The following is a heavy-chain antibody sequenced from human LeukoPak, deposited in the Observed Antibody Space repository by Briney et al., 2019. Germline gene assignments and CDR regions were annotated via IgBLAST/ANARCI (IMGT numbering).Heavy chain of an antibody. V-gene: IGHV4-34*01. J-gene: IGHJ6*03. D-gene: IGHD3-10*01. Sequence: SETLSLTCAVYGGSFSGYYWSWIRQPPGKGLEWIGEINHSGSTNYNPSLKSRVTISVDTSKNQFSLKLSSVTAADTAVYYCARAKYGSGGVTYYYYMDVWGKGTTVTISS. CDR2: INHSGST. CDR3: ARAKYGSGGVTYYYYMDV. CDR1: GGSFSGYY.